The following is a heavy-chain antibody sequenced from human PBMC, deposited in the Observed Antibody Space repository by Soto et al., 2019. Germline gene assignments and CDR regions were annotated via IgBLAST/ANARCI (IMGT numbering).Heavy chain of an antibody. J-gene: IGHJ6*02. CDR2: IYYSGST. CDR1: GGSINSTTYY. Sequence: SVPLSLTCTICGGSINSTTYYWAWIRQPPGKGLEWIGSIYYSGSTYYNPSLKSRVTISVDTSKNQFSLKLSSVTAADTAVYYCARAGNCISTSCYVYYYYYGMDVWGQGTTVT. V-gene: IGHV4-39*01. CDR3: ARAGNCISTSCYVYYYYYGMDV. D-gene: IGHD2-2*01.